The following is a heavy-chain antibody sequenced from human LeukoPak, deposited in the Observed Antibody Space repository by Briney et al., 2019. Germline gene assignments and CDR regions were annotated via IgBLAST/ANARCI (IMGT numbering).Heavy chain of an antibody. CDR2: IYTSGST. J-gene: IGHJ6*03. CDR3: ARDSEVGASVRGARRYMDV. V-gene: IGHV4-61*02. Sequence: QSSETLSLTCTVSGGSISSGSYYWSWIRQPAGKGLEWIGRIYTSGSTNYNPSLKSRVTISVDTSKNQFSLKLSSVTAADTAVYYCARDSEVGASVRGARRYMDVWGKGTTVTVSS. CDR1: GGSISSGSYY. D-gene: IGHD1-26*01.